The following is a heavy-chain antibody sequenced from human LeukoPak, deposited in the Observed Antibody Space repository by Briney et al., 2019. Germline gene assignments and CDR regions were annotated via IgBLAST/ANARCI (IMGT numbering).Heavy chain of an antibody. CDR2: IDQYGRAK. CDR1: GFTFSSYS. Sequence: GGSLRLSCAASGFTFSSYSINWVRQAPGKGLEWVASIDQYGRAKYYVDSVRGRFTFSRDNTKNSLHLQMNSLRAEDTAVYYCARADSYGSILDYWGQGTRVIDSS. CDR3: ARADSYGSILDY. J-gene: IGHJ4*02. V-gene: IGHV3-7*04. D-gene: IGHD5-18*01.